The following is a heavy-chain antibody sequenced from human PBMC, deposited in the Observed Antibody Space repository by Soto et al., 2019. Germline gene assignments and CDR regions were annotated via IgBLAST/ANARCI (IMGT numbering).Heavy chain of an antibody. D-gene: IGHD2-15*01. V-gene: IGHV1-18*01. CDR1: GYTFTSYG. Sequence: GASVKVSCKASGYTFTSYGISWVRQAPGQGLEWMGWISAYNGNTNYAQKLQGRVTMTTDTSTSTAYMELRSLRSDDTAVYYCARDRGAATIDWFDPWGQGTLVTVSS. CDR2: ISAYNGNT. CDR3: ARDRGAATIDWFDP. J-gene: IGHJ5*02.